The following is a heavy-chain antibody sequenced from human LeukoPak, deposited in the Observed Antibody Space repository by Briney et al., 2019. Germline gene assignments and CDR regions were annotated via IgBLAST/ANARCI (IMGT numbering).Heavy chain of an antibody. Sequence: NPSETLSLTCAVYGGSFSGYYWSWIRQPPGKGLEWIGEINHSGSTNYNPSLKSRVTISVDTSKNQFSLKLSSVTAEDTAVYYCARVDGYNLGPAIDYWGQGTLVTVSS. V-gene: IGHV4-34*01. J-gene: IGHJ4*02. CDR1: GGSFSGYY. D-gene: IGHD5-24*01. CDR3: ARVDGYNLGPAIDY. CDR2: INHSGST.